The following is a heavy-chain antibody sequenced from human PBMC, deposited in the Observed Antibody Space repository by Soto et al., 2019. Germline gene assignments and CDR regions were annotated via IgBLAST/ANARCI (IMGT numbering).Heavy chain of an antibody. CDR1: GCTFTSYY. V-gene: IGHV1-46*01. Sequence: ASVKVSCKASGCTFTSYYMHWVRQAPGQGLEWMGIINPSGGSTSFAQKFQGRVTMTRETSTSTVYMELDSLKPSDSAMYYCASYHFDNIGYRAEYWGR. D-gene: IGHD3-22*01. CDR2: INPSGGST. CDR3: ASYHFDNIGYRAEY. J-gene: IGHJ2*01.